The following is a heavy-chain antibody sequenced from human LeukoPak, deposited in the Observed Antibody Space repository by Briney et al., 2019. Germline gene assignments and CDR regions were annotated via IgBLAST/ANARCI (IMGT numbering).Heavy chain of an antibody. V-gene: IGHV1-8*01. Sequence: ASVTVSCKASGYTFTSYDINWVRQATGQGLEWMGWMNPNSGNTGYAQKLQGRVTMTRNTSISTAYMELSSLRSEDTAVYYCASWDYGDRINFDYWGQGTLVTVSS. CDR2: MNPNSGNT. CDR1: GYTFTSYD. J-gene: IGHJ4*02. D-gene: IGHD4-17*01. CDR3: ASWDYGDRINFDY.